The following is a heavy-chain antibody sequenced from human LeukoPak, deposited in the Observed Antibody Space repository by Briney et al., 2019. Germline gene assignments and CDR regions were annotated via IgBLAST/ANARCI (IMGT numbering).Heavy chain of an antibody. V-gene: IGHV1-24*01. CDR1: GCTLTELS. Sequence: ASVKVSCKVSGCTLTELSMHWVRQAPGKGLEWMGGFDPEDGETIYAQKFQGRVTMTEDTSTDTAYMELSSLRSEDTAVYYCATSSGDGSYYYYYGMDVWGQGTTVTVSS. CDR3: ATSSGDGSYYYYYGMDV. J-gene: IGHJ6*02. D-gene: IGHD6-6*01. CDR2: FDPEDGET.